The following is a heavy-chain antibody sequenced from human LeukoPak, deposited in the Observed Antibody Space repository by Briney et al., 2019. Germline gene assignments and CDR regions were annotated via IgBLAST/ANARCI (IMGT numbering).Heavy chain of an antibody. CDR1: AFSLCSNY. D-gene: IGHD5-12*01. V-gene: IGHV3-66*01. J-gene: IGHJ4*02. Sequence: QPGGTLRLSSAASAFSLCSNYMTWVRQAPGQGLEWGSLIYSGGSTYYADSVKGRFTISRDNSKNTLYLQMNSLRAEDTAVYYCARGPSGCHNTGGEGTLVSVSS. CDR3: ARGPSGCHNT. CDR2: IYSGGST.